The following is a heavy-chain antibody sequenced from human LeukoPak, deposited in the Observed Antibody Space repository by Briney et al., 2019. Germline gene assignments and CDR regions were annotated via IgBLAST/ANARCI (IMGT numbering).Heavy chain of an antibody. D-gene: IGHD1-26*01. V-gene: IGHV3-53*01. CDR1: GFTVSSNY. CDR2: IYSGGST. J-gene: IGHJ3*02. CDR3: ARASTTKDAFDI. Sequence: GGSLRLSCAASGFTVSSNYMSWVRQAPGKGLEWFSVIYSGGSTYYADSVKGRFTISRDNSKNTLYLQMNSLRAEDTAVYYCARASTTKDAFDIWGQGTMVTVSS.